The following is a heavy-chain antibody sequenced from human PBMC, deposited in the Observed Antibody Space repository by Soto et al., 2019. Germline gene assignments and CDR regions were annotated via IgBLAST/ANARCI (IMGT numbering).Heavy chain of an antibody. Sequence: ASVKVSCKASGYTFTSYGISWVRQAPGQGLEWMGWISAYNGNTNYAQKLQGRVTMTTDTSTSTAYMELRSLRSDDTAVYYCARFDNIVVVVAEFWFDPWGQGTLVTVSS. CDR3: ARFDNIVVVVAEFWFDP. J-gene: IGHJ5*02. CDR1: GYTFTSYG. CDR2: ISAYNGNT. V-gene: IGHV1-18*01. D-gene: IGHD2-15*01.